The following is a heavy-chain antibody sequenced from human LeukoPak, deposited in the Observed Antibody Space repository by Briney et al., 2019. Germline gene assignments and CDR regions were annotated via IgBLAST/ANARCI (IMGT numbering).Heavy chain of an antibody. CDR2: IIPIFGTA. CDR3: ARDPPGGAAADAALDY. Sequence: SVKVSCKASGGTFSNYVFHWVRQAPGQGLEWRGGIIPIFGTANYAQKFQGRVTITADESTSTAYMELSSLRSEDTAVYYCARDPPGGAAADAALDYWGQGTLVTVSS. D-gene: IGHD6-13*01. J-gene: IGHJ4*02. CDR1: GGTFSNYV. V-gene: IGHV1-69*13.